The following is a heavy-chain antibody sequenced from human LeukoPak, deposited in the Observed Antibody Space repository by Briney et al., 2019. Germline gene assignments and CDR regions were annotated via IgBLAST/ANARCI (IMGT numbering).Heavy chain of an antibody. V-gene: IGHV1-18*01. J-gene: IGHJ3*02. CDR3: ARGRFPGYCSGGSCSEDAFDI. CDR1: GYTFTSYG. Sequence: ASVKVSCKASGYTFTSYGISWVRQAPGQGLEWMGWISAYNGNTNYAQKLQGRVTMTTDISTSTAYMELRSLRSDDTAVYYCARGRFPGYCSGGSCSEDAFDIWGQGTMVTVSS. CDR2: ISAYNGNT. D-gene: IGHD2-15*01.